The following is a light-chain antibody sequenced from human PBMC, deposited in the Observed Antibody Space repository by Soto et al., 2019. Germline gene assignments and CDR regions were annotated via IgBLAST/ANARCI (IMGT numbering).Light chain of an antibody. Sequence: DIQMTQSPSTLSASVGDRVTITCRASQSISSWLAWYQQKPGKAPKLLIYKASSLESGVPSRFSGSGSGTEFTLTISSLQPDDFATYYCLQYNSYSFGQGTKLEIK. J-gene: IGKJ2*01. CDR2: KAS. V-gene: IGKV1-5*03. CDR3: LQYNSYS. CDR1: QSISSW.